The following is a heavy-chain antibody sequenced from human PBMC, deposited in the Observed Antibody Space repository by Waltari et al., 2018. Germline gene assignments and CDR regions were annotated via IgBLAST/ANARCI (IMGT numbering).Heavy chain of an antibody. CDR3: TNFMSG. CDR1: GFTFSDFT. V-gene: IGHV3-73*02. D-gene: IGHD3-10*01. J-gene: IGHJ6*02. CDR2: IRSKANNYAT. Sequence: EVHLVESGGGLVQPGGSLKLSCAASGFTFSDFTMYGVRQASGKGVGWFGQIRSKANNYATGNAASVKGRFTVSRDDSKNTAYLQMNSLRTEDTAIYYCTNFMSGWGQGTTVTVSS.